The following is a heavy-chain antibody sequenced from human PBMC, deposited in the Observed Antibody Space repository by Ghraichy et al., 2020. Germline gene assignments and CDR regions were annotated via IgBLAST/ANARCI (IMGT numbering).Heavy chain of an antibody. V-gene: IGHV4-61*01. D-gene: IGHD5-18*01. J-gene: IGHJ4*02. CDR3: ARVGIQLWLTLDF. CDR1: GGSVTNANYY. Sequence: SETLSLTCTVSGGSVTNANYYWSWIRQPPGKGLEWIGYISYNGKTKYNPSLKSRVSISVDTSKNQFSLKLGSVTAADTAVYYCARVGIQLWLTLDFWGQGTLVTVSS. CDR2: ISYNGKT.